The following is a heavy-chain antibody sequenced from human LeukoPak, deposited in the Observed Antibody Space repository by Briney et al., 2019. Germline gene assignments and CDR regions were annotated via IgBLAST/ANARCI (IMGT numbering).Heavy chain of an antibody. D-gene: IGHD3-22*01. Sequence: GGSLRLSCAASGFTFSSYAMSWVRQAPGKGLEWVSYITSGSGTKYYADSVKGRFTISRDNAKNSLYLQMNSLREEDTAVYYCARVSPEIGYYYEEYWGQGSLVTVSS. V-gene: IGHV3-48*02. J-gene: IGHJ4*02. CDR2: ITSGSGTK. CDR1: GFTFSSYA. CDR3: ARVSPEIGYYYEEY.